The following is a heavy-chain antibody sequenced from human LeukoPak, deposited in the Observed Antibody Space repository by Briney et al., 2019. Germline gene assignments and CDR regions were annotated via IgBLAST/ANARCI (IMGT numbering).Heavy chain of an antibody. J-gene: IGHJ4*02. CDR1: GYTFTGYY. CDR2: INPNSGGT. CDR3: ARGDVSYDSSGYYYY. V-gene: IGHV1-2*02. D-gene: IGHD3-22*01. Sequence: ASVKVSCKASGYTFTGYYMHWVRQAPGQGLEWMGWINPNSGGTNYAQKFQGRVPMTTDTSISTAYMELSRLRSDDTAVYYCARGDVSYDSSGYYYYWGQGTLVTVSS.